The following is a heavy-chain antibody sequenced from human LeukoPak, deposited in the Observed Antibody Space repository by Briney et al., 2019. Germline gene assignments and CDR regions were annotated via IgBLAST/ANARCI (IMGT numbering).Heavy chain of an antibody. Sequence: PSETLSLTCTVSGGSISSYYWSWIRQPPGKGLEWIGYIYYSGSTNYNPSLKSRLSISVDTSKNQFSLNLSSVTAADTAVYYCARDWLQGLITYYYDSSGLFDYWGQGTLVTVSS. J-gene: IGHJ4*02. V-gene: IGHV4-59*12. CDR2: IYYSGST. CDR1: GGSISSYY. CDR3: ARDWLQGLITYYYDSSGLFDY. D-gene: IGHD3-22*01.